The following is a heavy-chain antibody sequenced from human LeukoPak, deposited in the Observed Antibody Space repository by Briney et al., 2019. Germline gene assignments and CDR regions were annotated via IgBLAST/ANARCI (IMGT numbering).Heavy chain of an antibody. J-gene: IGHJ4*02. V-gene: IGHV4-31*03. CDR2: IYYSGST. CDR3: ARSYSSGWYLRFGY. Sequence: SETLSLTCTVSGGSISSGGYYWSWIRQHPGKGLEWIGYIYYSGSTYYNPSLKSRVTISVDTSKNQFSLKLSSVTAADTAVYYCARSYSSGWYLRFGYWGQGTLVTVSS. D-gene: IGHD6-19*01. CDR1: GGSISSGGYY.